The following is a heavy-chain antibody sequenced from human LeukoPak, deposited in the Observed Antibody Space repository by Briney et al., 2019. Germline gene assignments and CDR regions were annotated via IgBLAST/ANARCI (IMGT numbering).Heavy chain of an antibody. CDR2: INPNSGGT. CDR1: GYTFTGYY. J-gene: IGHJ6*02. V-gene: IGHV1-2*02. D-gene: IGHD4-17*01. CDR3: ATVAYGPYGMDV. Sequence: ASVKVSCKASGYTFTGYYMHWVRQAPGQGLEWMGWINPNSGGTNYAQKFQGRVTMTRDTSISTAYMELSSLRSEDTAVYYCATVAYGPYGMDVWGQGTTVTVSS.